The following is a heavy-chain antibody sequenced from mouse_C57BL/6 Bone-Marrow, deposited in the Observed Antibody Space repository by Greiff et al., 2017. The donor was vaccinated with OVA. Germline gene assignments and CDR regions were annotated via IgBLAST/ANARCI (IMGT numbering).Heavy chain of an antibody. CDR2: ILPTSGIT. D-gene: IGHD2-5*01. V-gene: IGHV1-64*01. CDR3: ARGGFYYSNYVGWYFDV. Sequence: VQLQQPGAELVKPGASVKLSCTTSGYTFTSYWLHWVKQRPGQGLEWIGMILPTSGITNYNEKFKSKATLTVDTSSSPAYMQVSSLTSEYSAVYYCARGGFYYSNYVGWYFDVCGTGTTVTVSS. J-gene: IGHJ1*03. CDR1: GYTFTSYW.